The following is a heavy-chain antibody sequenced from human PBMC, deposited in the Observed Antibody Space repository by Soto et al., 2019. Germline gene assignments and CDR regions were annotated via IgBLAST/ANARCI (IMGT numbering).Heavy chain of an antibody. D-gene: IGHD4-17*01. CDR2: ISPSFGTA. CDR1: GGTFSSDV. CDR3: ARELVTVTTLGYFDY. V-gene: IGHV1-69*01. J-gene: IGHJ4*02. Sequence: QVQLVQSGAEVKKPGSSVKVSCKASGGTFSSDVISWVRQVPGQGLEWLGGISPSFGTANYAQKFQGRVTITADESTSTAYMDLSSLRSDDTAVYYCARELVTVTTLGYFDYWGQGTLVNVSS.